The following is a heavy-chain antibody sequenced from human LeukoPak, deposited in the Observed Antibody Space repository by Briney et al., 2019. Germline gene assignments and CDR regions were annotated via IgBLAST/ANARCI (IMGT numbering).Heavy chain of an antibody. CDR3: ARRGVGYHYGFDY. CDR1: GAFITSSHW. D-gene: IGHD5-12*01. Sequence: SETLSLTCTISGAFITSSHWWNWVRQPPGRGLEWIGEIYHSGGTNYNPSFKGRVAISVDKSKNQFSLNLSSVSAADTAFYYCARRGVGYHYGFDYWGQGTLVTVSS. J-gene: IGHJ4*02. CDR2: IYHSGGT. V-gene: IGHV4-4*02.